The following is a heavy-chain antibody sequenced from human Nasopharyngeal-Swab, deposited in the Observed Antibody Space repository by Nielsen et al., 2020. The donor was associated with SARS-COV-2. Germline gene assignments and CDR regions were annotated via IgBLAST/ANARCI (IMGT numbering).Heavy chain of an antibody. Sequence: LSLTCAAGLNFDNYAMHWVRQIPGKGLEWVSAISWNSGNTGYAGSVKGRFTISRDNAKNSVFLQMNSLTPEDTALYYCVKDTDAVVTRALDIWGRGTMVTVSS. J-gene: IGHJ3*02. CDR2: ISWNSGNT. CDR1: GLNFDNYA. CDR3: VKDTDAVVTRALDI. V-gene: IGHV3-9*01. D-gene: IGHD4-23*01.